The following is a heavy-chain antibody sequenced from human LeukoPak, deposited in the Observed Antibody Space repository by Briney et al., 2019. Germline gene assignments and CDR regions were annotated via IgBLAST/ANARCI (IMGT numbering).Heavy chain of an antibody. Sequence: PGGSLRLSCEASGFIFDDYDMSWVRQAPGKGLEWVSAISGSGGSTYYADSVKGRFTISRDNSKNTLYLQMNSLRAEDTAVYYCAKDLGRYYGSGSHGIDYWSQGTLVTVSS. J-gene: IGHJ4*02. CDR1: GFIFDDYD. D-gene: IGHD3-10*01. CDR3: AKDLGRYYGSGSHGIDY. V-gene: IGHV3-23*01. CDR2: ISGSGGST.